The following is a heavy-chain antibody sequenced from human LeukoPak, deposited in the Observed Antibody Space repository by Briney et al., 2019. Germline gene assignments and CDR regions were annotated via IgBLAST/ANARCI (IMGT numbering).Heavy chain of an antibody. J-gene: IGHJ4*02. CDR1: GFTFSSYW. D-gene: IGHD4-11*01. CDR2: IRIDGSST. Sequence: GGSLRLSCAASGFTFSSYWMHWVRQAPGKGLVWVSRIRIDGSSTTYADSVKGRFTISRDNTKNTLCLQMNSLRADDTAVYYCARDDYNRHWGQGTLVTVSS. V-gene: IGHV3-74*01. CDR3: ARDDYNRH.